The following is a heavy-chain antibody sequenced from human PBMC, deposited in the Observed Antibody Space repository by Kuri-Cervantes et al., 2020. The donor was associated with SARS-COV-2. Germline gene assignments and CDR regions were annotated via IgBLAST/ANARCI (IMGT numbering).Heavy chain of an antibody. CDR2: ISAYNGNT. CDR1: GYTFTSYG. D-gene: IGHD3-22*01. CDR3: ARDARYYHSSGLRSYFDY. J-gene: IGHJ4*02. V-gene: IGHV1-18*01. Sequence: ASVKVSCKASGYTFTSYGMSWVRQAPGQRLEWMGWISAYNGNTKYAQKIQGRVTITTDTSASTAYMELRSLKSDDKAVYYCARDARYYHSSGLRSYFDYWGQGTLVTVSS.